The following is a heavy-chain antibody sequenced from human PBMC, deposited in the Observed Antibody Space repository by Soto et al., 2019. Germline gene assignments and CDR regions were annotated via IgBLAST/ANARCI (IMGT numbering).Heavy chain of an antibody. J-gene: IGHJ5*02. CDR3: ARDRVLYYDILTAYYTGWFDP. Sequence: ASVKVSCKASGYTFTSYGISWVRQAPGQGLEWMGWISAYNGNTNYAQKLQGRVTMTTDTSTSTAYMELRSLRSDDTAVYYCARDRVLYYDILTAYYTGWFDPWGQGTLVTVSS. CDR2: ISAYNGNT. D-gene: IGHD3-9*01. V-gene: IGHV1-18*04. CDR1: GYTFTSYG.